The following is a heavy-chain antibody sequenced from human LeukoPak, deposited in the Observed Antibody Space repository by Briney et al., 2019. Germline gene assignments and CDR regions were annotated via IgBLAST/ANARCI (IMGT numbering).Heavy chain of an antibody. V-gene: IGHV3-30*04. D-gene: IGHD2-15*01. CDR2: ISYDGSYK. CDR3: ARDLHCSGGSCYSGLHY. J-gene: IGHJ4*02. CDR1: GFSFSNFA. Sequence: GGSLRLSCAASGFSFSNFAMHWVRQAPGKGLEWVSVISYDGSYKYYADSVKGRFTISRDNSKNTLYLQMNSLRPEDTAVYYCARDLHCSGGSCYSGLHYWGQGTLVTVSS.